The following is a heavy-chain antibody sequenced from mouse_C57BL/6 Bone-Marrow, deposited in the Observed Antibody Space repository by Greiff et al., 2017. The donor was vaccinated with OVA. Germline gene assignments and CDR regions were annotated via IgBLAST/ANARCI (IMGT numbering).Heavy chain of an antibody. Sequence: VQLQQSGPELVKPGASVKMSCKASGYTFTDYNMHWVKQSHGKSLEWIGYINPNNGGTSYNQKFKGKATLTVNKSSSTAYMELRSLTSEDSAVYYCARGYYSNSYAMDYWGQGTSVTVSS. D-gene: IGHD2-5*01. CDR1: GYTFTDYN. CDR2: INPNNGGT. J-gene: IGHJ4*01. V-gene: IGHV1-22*01. CDR3: ARGYYSNSYAMDY.